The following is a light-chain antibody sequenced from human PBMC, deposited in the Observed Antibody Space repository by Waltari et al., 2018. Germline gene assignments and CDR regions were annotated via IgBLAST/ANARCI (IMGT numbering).Light chain of an antibody. V-gene: IGKV3-20*01. CDR1: QSLTKRY. CDR2: GAS. Sequence: RARQSLTKRYLAWYQQKPRQAPRLLIYGASSRAAGIPDRFSGSGSGTDFTLTISRLEPEDFAVYYCQQYGSSVLYTFGQGTKLEIK. CDR3: QQYGSSVLYT. J-gene: IGKJ2*01.